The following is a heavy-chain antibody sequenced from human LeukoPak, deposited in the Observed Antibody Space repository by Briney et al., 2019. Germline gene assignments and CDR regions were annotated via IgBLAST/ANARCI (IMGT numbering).Heavy chain of an antibody. CDR1: GYTFTSYG. V-gene: IGHV1-18*01. J-gene: IGHJ2*01. CDR3: ARVWLNSAGGYFDL. Sequence: ASVKVSCKASGYTFTSYGVSWVRQAPGQGLEWMGWIDTYNGNTNSAPNLQGRVTMTTDTSTSTAYMELTSLRSDDTAVYYCARVWLNSAGGYFDLWAVAPWSLSPQ. D-gene: IGHD3-9*01. CDR2: IDTYNGNT.